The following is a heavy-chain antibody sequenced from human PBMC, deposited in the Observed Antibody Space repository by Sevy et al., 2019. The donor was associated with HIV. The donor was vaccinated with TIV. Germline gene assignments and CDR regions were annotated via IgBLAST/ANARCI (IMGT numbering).Heavy chain of an antibody. CDR2: INPKTGGT. Sequence: ASVKVSCKASGYTFTGYYVHWLRQAPRQGLEWMGWINPKTGGTYFAKKFQDRVTMTTGTSITTAYLELSGLRFDDTVVYYCARMGDYFDTSGYYPLKYWGQGTLVTVSS. CDR1: GYTFTGYY. J-gene: IGHJ4*02. D-gene: IGHD3-22*01. V-gene: IGHV1-2*02. CDR3: ARMGDYFDTSGYYPLKY.